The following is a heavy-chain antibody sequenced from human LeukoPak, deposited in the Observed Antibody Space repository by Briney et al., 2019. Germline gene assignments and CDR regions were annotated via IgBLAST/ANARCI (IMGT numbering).Heavy chain of an antibody. CDR3: ARVRPTVAVAGTFWFDP. CDR1: GGSISSYY. CDR2: SYYSGST. D-gene: IGHD6-19*01. Sequence: SATLALTCPVPGGSISSYYWSWIRKPPGEGLIRHGYSYYSGSTNYNPSLKSRVTISVDTSKNQFSLKLSSVTAADTAVYYCARVRPTVAVAGTFWFDPWGQGTLVTVSS. V-gene: IGHV4-59*13. J-gene: IGHJ5*02.